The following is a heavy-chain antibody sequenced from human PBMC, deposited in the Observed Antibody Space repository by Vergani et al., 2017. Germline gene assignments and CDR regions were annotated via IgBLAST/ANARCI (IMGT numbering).Heavy chain of an antibody. V-gene: IGHV3-23*01. CDR1: GFTFSACP. CDR3: ARLSYDTTPYLQGGYEV. Sequence: EVQLLQSGGGVIQPGGSVRLSCAASGFTFSACPMTWVRQAPGKGLEWVSAISSRYPSKYYADSVKGRFTISRDNSKYMLYLQMNSLRAEDAAVYYCARLSYDTTPYLQGGYEVWGQGTRVAVSS. CDR2: ISSRYPSK. J-gene: IGHJ4*02. D-gene: IGHD3-22*01.